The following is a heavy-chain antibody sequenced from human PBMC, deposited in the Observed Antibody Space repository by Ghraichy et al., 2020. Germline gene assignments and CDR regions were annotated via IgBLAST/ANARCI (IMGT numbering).Heavy chain of an antibody. CDR2: INHSGST. V-gene: IGHV4-34*01. CDR3: ARGPFGVVIFERRNWFDP. D-gene: IGHD3-3*01. J-gene: IGHJ5*02. CDR1: GGSFSGYY. Sequence: SETLSLTCAVYGGSFSGYYWSWIRQPPGKGLEWIGEINHSGSTNYNPSLKSRVTISVDTSKNQFSLKLSSVTAADTAVYYCARGPFGVVIFERRNWFDPWGQGTLVTVSA.